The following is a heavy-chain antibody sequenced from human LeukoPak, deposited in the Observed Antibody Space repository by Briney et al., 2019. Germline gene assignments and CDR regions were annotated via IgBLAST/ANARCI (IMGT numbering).Heavy chain of an antibody. CDR1: GGSFSGYY. J-gene: IGHJ4*02. CDR2: INHSGST. CDR3: ARDEYSSGWYAY. Sequence: PSETLSLTCAVYGGSFSGYYWSWIRQPPGKGLEWIGEINHSGSTNYNPSLKSRVTISLDTSKNQFSLKLSSVTAADTAVYYCARDEYSSGWYAYWGQGTLVTVSS. V-gene: IGHV4-34*01. D-gene: IGHD6-19*01.